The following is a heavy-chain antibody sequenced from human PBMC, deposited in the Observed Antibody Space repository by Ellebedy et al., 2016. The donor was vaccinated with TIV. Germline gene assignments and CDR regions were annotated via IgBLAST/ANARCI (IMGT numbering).Heavy chain of an antibody. D-gene: IGHD3-10*01. J-gene: IGHJ3*02. CDR2: IKQDGSER. CDR3: AREHYYGSPRRLPAI. Sequence: GGSLRLSCGASGFTFSSNSMTWVRQAPGKGLGWVANIKQDGSERYYVDSVKGRFTISRDNAKKSLYLQMSSLRAADTAVYYCAREHYYGSPRRLPAIWGQGAMVTVSS. CDR1: GFTFSSNS. V-gene: IGHV3-7*01.